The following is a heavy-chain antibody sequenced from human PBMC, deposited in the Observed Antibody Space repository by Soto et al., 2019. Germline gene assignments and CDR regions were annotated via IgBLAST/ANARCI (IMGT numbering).Heavy chain of an antibody. D-gene: IGHD5-12*01. J-gene: IGHJ6*02. CDR3: ARDENSGYAHSYYSGRNV. CDR2: IIPIFGTA. V-gene: IGHV1-69*06. Sequence: SVKVSCKASGGTFSSYAISWVRQAPGQGLEWMGGIIPIFGTANYAQKFQGRVTITADKSTSTAYMELSSLRSEDTAVYYCARDENSGYAHSYYSGRNVRDRVNRVTASS. CDR1: GGTFSSYA.